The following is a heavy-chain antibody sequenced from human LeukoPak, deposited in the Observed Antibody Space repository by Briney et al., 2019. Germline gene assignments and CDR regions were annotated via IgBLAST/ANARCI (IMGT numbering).Heavy chain of an antibody. Sequence: GGSLRLSCAASGFTFSGYGMHWVRQAPGKGLEWVAFIRYDGSNKYYADSVKGRFTISRDNSKNTLYLQMNSLRAEDTAVYYCAKEGYDSSGLDYWGQGTLVTVSS. CDR2: IRYDGSNK. J-gene: IGHJ4*02. CDR3: AKEGYDSSGLDY. CDR1: GFTFSGYG. D-gene: IGHD3-22*01. V-gene: IGHV3-30*02.